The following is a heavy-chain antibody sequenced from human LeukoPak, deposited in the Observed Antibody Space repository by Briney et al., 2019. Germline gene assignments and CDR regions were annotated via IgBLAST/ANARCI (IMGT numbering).Heavy chain of an antibody. V-gene: IGHV4-61*02. CDR2: IYTSGST. D-gene: IGHD3-10*01. J-gene: IGHJ6*03. CDR1: GGSISSGSYY. Sequence: SETLSLTCTVSGGSISSGSYYWSWIRQPAGKGLEWIGRIYTSGSTNYNPSLKSRVTISVDTSKDQFSLKLSSVTAADTAVYYCAREGFGGYYYYYMDVWGKGTTVTVSS. CDR3: AREGFGGYYYYYMDV.